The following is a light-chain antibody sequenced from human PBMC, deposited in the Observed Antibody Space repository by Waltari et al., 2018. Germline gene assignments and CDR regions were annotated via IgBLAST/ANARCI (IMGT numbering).Light chain of an antibody. Sequence: QSVLTQPPSVSEAPRQRVTISCSGSSSNIGNNAVNWYQQLPGKAPKLLIYYDDLLPSGVSDRCSGSKSGTSASLAISGLQSEDEADYYCGAWDDSLNGYVFGTGTKVTAL. CDR2: YDD. CDR1: SSNIGNNA. CDR3: GAWDDSLNGYV. J-gene: IGLJ1*01. V-gene: IGLV1-36*01.